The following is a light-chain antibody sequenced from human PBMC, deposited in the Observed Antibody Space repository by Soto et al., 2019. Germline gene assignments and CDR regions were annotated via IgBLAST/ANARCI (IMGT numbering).Light chain of an antibody. CDR3: QQYGNSPQT. CDR2: GAS. CDR1: QSVSSNF. V-gene: IGKV3-20*01. J-gene: IGKJ1*01. Sequence: EFVLTQSPGTLSLSPGERATLSCRASQSVSSNFLDWYQQKPGQAPRLLIYGASSRATGIPNRFSGSGSGTDFTLTISRLEPEDFAVYYCQQYGNSPQTFGQGTKVDIK.